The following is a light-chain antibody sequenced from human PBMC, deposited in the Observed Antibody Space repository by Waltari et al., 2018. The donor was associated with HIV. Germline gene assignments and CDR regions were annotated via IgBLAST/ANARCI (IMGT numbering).Light chain of an antibody. J-gene: IGLJ2*01. Sequence: HSVLPQPPSASGTPGQRVTISCSGSSSNIGRNTVNWYQQLPGTAPKLLIYSNNQRPSGVPDRFSGSKSGTSASLAISGLQSEDEADYYCAAWDDSLNGVVFGGGTKLTVL. CDR1: SSNIGRNT. CDR3: AAWDDSLNGVV. CDR2: SNN. V-gene: IGLV1-44*01.